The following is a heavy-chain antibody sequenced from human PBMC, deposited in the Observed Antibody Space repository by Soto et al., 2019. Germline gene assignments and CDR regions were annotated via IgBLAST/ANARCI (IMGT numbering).Heavy chain of an antibody. V-gene: IGHV4-31*03. D-gene: IGHD6-13*01. CDR2: IYYSGST. J-gene: IGHJ4*02. CDR1: GGSISSGGYY. CDR3: GGGGIAAAAPPDY. Sequence: QVQLQESGPGLVKPSQTLSLTCTVSGGSISSGGYYWSWIRQHPGKGLEWIGYIYYSGSTYYNPSLQRRVATTINKSNKHFPLKVRSVAGADKAVDYCGGGGIAAAAPPDYWGQGTLVTVSS.